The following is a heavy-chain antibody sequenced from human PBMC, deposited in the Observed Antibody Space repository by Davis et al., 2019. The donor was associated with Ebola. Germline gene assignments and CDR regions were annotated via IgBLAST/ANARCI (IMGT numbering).Heavy chain of an antibody. J-gene: IGHJ6*02. CDR2: IDPSDSYT. CDR3: AGSRYYYYGMDV. V-gene: IGHV5-10-1*01. CDR1: GYSFTSYW. Sequence: GESLKISCTGSGYSFTSYWISWVRQMPGKGLEWMGRIDPSDSYTNYSPSFQGHVTISADKSISTAYLQWSSLKASDTAMYYCAGSRYYYYGMDVWGQGTTVTVSS.